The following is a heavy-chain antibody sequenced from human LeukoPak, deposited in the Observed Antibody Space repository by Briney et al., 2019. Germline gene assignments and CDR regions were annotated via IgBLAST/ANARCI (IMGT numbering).Heavy chain of an antibody. D-gene: IGHD3-16*01. J-gene: IGHJ5*02. V-gene: IGHV1-8*01. CDR2: INPNSGNT. Sequence: ASVKVSCKASEYTFTNYDTNWVRQATGQGLEWMGWINPNSGNTGYTQKFQGRVTMTRNTSLTTAYMELTSLKSEDTAVYYCARSLGTYWGKDFLNWFDPWGQGTLVTVSS. CDR3: ARSLGTYWGKDFLNWFDP. CDR1: EYTFTNYD.